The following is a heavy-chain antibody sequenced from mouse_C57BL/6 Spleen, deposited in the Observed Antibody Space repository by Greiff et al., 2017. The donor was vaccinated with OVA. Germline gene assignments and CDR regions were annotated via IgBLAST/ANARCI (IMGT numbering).Heavy chain of an antibody. D-gene: IGHD2-4*01. CDR2: INPNYGTT. CDR3: ARSGYYDYERDAMDY. J-gene: IGHJ4*01. CDR1: GYSFTDYN. Sequence: EVQLQESGPELVKPGASVKISCKASGYSFTDYNMNWVKQSNGKSLEWIGVINPNYGTTSYNQKFKGKAKLTVDQSSSTAYMQLNSLTSENSAVYYCARSGYYDYERDAMDYWGQGTSVTVSS. V-gene: IGHV1-39*01.